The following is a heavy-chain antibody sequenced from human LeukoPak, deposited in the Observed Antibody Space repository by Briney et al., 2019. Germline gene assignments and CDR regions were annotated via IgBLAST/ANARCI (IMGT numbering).Heavy chain of an antibody. J-gene: IGHJ4*02. CDR2: IYPGDSDT. Sequence: GESLKISCKGSGYRFASYWTAWARQMPGKGLEWMGIIYPGDSDTTYSPSFEGQVTISVDQSVNTAYLQWSSLKASDTAMYYCARRSYTSDSYFDYWGQGTLVTVSS. V-gene: IGHV5-51*01. D-gene: IGHD6-19*01. CDR1: GYRFASYW. CDR3: ARRSYTSDSYFDY.